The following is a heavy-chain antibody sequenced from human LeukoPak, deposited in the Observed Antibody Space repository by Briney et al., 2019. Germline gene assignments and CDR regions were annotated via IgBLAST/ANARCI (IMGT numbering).Heavy chain of an antibody. J-gene: IGHJ4*02. D-gene: IGHD3-22*01. CDR1: GGTFSSYA. V-gene: IGHV1-69*05. CDR2: IIPIFGTA. CDR3: ARVISNYYDSSGYRGRGYYFDY. Sequence: PGSSVKVSCKASGGTFSSYAISGVRQAPGQGLEWMGRIIPIFGTANYAQKFQGRVTITTDESTSTAYMELSSLRSEDTAVYYCARVISNYYDSSGYRGRGYYFDYWGQGTLVTVSS.